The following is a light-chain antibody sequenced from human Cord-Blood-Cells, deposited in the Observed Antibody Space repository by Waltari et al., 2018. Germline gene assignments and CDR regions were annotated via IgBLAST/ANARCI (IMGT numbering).Light chain of an antibody. Sequence: DLQMTQSPSPLSASVGHRVTITCRASQSISSYLNWYQQKPGKAPKLLIYAASSLQSGVPSRFSGSGSGTDFTLTISSLQPEDFATYYCQQSYSTTWTFGQGTKVEIK. CDR3: QQSYSTTWT. CDR2: AAS. V-gene: IGKV1-39*01. CDR1: QSISSY. J-gene: IGKJ1*01.